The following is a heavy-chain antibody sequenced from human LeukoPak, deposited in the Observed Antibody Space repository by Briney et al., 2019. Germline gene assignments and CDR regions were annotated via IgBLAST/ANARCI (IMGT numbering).Heavy chain of an antibody. CDR1: GFTFSSYS. J-gene: IGHJ4*02. D-gene: IGHD6-6*01. Sequence: GGSLRLSCAASGFTFSSYSMNWVRQAPGKGLEWVSYISSSSSTIYYADSVKGRFTISRDNAKNSLYLQMNSLRAEDTAVYYCAREKYSSSTGYFDYWGQGTLVTVSS. CDR2: ISSSSSTI. CDR3: AREKYSSSTGYFDY. V-gene: IGHV3-48*01.